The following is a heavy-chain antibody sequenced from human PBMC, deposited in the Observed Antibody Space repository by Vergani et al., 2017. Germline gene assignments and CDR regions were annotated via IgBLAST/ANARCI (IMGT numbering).Heavy chain of an antibody. Sequence: QVQLVQSGAEVKKPGSSVKVSCKASGGTFSSYAISWVRQAPGQGLEWMGGIIPNFGTANYAQRFQGRVTITAGESTSTAYMELSSLRSEDAAVYYCAGCDVLMVYRRLLDWGQGTLVTVSS. CDR3: AGCDVLMVYRRLLD. D-gene: IGHD2-8*01. J-gene: IGHJ4*02. CDR2: IIPNFGTA. V-gene: IGHV1-69*13. CDR1: GGTFSSYA.